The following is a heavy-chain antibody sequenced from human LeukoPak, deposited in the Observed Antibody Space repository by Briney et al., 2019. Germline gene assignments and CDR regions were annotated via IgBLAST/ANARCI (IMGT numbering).Heavy chain of an antibody. Sequence: GGSLRLSCAAPGFTFSSYGMHWVRQAPGKGLEWVAVISYDGSNKYYADSVKGRFTISRDNSKNTLYLQMNSLRAEDTAVYYCAKEPGVSSGYADYWGQGTLVTVSS. J-gene: IGHJ4*02. D-gene: IGHD3-22*01. V-gene: IGHV3-30*18. CDR3: AKEPGVSSGYADY. CDR1: GFTFSSYG. CDR2: ISYDGSNK.